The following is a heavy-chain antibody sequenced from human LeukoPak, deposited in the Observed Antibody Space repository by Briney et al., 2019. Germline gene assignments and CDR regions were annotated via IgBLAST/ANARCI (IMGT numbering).Heavy chain of an antibody. CDR1: GFTVSSNY. D-gene: IGHD3-22*01. CDR3: ARERYYYDSSGYLY. J-gene: IGHJ4*02. CDR2: IYSGGST. Sequence: PGGSLRLSCAVSGFTVSSNYMSWVRQAPGKGLEWVSVIYSGGSTYYADSVKGRFTISRDNYKNTLSLQMNRLRAEATAVYYCARERYYYDSSGYLYWGQGTLVTVSS. V-gene: IGHV3-53*01.